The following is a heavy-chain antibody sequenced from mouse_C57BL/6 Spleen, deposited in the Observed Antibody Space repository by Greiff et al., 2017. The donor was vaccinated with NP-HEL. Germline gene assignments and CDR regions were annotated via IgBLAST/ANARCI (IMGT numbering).Heavy chain of an antibody. Sequence: QVQLQQPGAELVMPGASVKLSCKASGYTFTSYWMHWVKQRPGQGLEWIGEIDPSDSYTNYNQKFKGKSTLTVDTSSSTAYMQLSSLTSEDSAVYYCARGGYDYPFAYWGQGTLVTVSA. CDR1: GYTFTSYW. CDR3: ARGGYDYPFAY. D-gene: IGHD2-4*01. CDR2: IDPSDSYT. V-gene: IGHV1-69*01. J-gene: IGHJ3*01.